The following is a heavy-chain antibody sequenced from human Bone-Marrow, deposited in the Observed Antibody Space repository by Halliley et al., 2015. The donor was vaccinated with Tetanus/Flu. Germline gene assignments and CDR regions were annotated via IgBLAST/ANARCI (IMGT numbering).Heavy chain of an antibody. Sequence: LEWVGYSYYSGSPYYNTSLKSRITISVDTSNNQFFLNLRSMTAAGTAVYFCARGRSFDPFPFERWGQGKMVTVSS. J-gene: IGHJ3*01. V-gene: IGHV4-31*02. CDR3: ARGRSFDPFPFER. D-gene: IGHD3-9*01. CDR2: SYYSGSP.